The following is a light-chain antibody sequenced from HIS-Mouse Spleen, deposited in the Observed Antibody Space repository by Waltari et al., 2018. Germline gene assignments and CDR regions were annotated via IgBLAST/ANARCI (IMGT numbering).Light chain of an antibody. V-gene: IGLV2-23*01. Sequence: PGQSITISCTGTTSDVGSYNLVPWYQQHPGKAPKLMIYEGSKRPSGVSNRFSGSKSGNTASLTISGLQAEDEADYYCCSYAGSSTWVFGGGTKLTVL. CDR2: EGS. CDR1: TSDVGSYNL. J-gene: IGLJ3*02. CDR3: CSYAGSSTWV.